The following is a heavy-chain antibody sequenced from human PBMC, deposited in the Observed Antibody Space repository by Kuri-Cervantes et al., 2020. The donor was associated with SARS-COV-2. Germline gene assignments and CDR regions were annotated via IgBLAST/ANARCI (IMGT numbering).Heavy chain of an antibody. D-gene: IGHD3-3*01. CDR1: GGSISSYY. Sequence: SETLSLTCTVSGGSISSYYWSWIRQPPGKGLEWIGYIYYSGSTNYNPSLKSRVTISVDTSKNQFSLKLSSVSAADTAVYYCARRGTIFGVATSDYWGQGTLVTVSS. V-gene: IGHV4-59*01. CDR2: IYYSGST. CDR3: ARRGTIFGVATSDY. J-gene: IGHJ4*02.